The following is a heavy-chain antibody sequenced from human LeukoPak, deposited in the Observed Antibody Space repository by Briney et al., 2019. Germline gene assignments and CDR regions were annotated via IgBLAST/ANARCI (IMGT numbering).Heavy chain of an antibody. J-gene: IGHJ4*02. V-gene: IGHV3-23*01. CDR2: INSNGDEI. CDR3: ANWIGSSSRDY. Sequence: GGSLRLSCAASGFTFSTYAMTWVRQAPGKGLEWVSGINSNGDEIYYADSVRGRFTISRDNSNNALYLQMDSLRAEDTAVYYCANWIGSSSRDYWGQGALVTVSS. D-gene: IGHD6-6*01. CDR1: GFTFSTYA.